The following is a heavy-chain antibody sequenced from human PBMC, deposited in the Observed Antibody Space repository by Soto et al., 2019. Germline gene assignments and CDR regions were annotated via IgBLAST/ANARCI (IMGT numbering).Heavy chain of an antibody. D-gene: IGHD3-3*01. CDR3: ARVSYYDFWSGYYLPYYYGMDV. CDR2: IWYDGSNK. V-gene: IGHV3-33*01. Sequence: GGSLRLFCAASGFTFSSYGMHWVRQAPGKGLEWVAVIWYDGSNKYYADSVKGRFTISRDNSKNTLYLQMNSLRAEDTAVYYCARVSYYDFWSGYYLPYYYGMDVWGQGTTVTVSS. CDR1: GFTFSSYG. J-gene: IGHJ6*02.